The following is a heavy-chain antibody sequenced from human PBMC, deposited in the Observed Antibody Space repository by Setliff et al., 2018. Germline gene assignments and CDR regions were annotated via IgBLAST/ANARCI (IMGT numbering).Heavy chain of an antibody. CDR1: GGSFSGYY. V-gene: IGHV4-34*01. CDR2: INHSGST. J-gene: IGHJ2*01. D-gene: IGHD4-17*01. CDR3: VRGTKTMVINYWYFDV. Sequence: SETLSLTCAVYGGSFSGYYWTWIRQPPGKGLEWIGEINHSGSTNYNPSLKSRVTISVDTSKNQFSLKLSSVTAADTAVYFCVRGTKTMVINYWYFDVWGRGTPVTVSS.